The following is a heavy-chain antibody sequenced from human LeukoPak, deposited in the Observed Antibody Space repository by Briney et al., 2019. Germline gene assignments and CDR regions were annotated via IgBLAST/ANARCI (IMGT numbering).Heavy chain of an antibody. V-gene: IGHV1-69*13. J-gene: IGHJ5*02. CDR1: GGTFSSYA. CDR2: IIPIFGTA. D-gene: IGHD5-18*01. CDR3: AGGRGYSYGPKEP. Sequence: ASVKVSCKASGGTFSSYAISWVRQAPGQGLEWMGGIIPIFGTANYAQKFQGRVTITADESTSTAYMELRSLRSEDTAVYYCAGGRGYSYGPKEPWGQGTLVTVSS.